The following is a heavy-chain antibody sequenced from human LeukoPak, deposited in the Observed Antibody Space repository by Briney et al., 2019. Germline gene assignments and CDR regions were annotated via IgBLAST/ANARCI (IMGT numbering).Heavy chain of an antibody. J-gene: IGHJ4*02. CDR2: INPSDGST. V-gene: IGHV1-46*01. CDR1: GYTFTVYH. D-gene: IGHD1-26*01. Sequence: GASVKVSCKASGYTFTVYHMHWVRQAPGQGLEWMGIINPSDGSTTYAQKFQGRVSITRDMSTSTIYMELSSLRSDDTAVYYCARAAEQKPWELLYFDYWGQGTLVTVSS. CDR3: ARAAEQKPWELLYFDY.